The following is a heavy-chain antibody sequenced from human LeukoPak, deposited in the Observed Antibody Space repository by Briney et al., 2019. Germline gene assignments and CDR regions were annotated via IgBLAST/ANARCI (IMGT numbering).Heavy chain of an antibody. CDR3: ARSQWLRLDVFDI. J-gene: IGHJ3*02. Sequence: PGGSLRLSCAASGFSFSGYWMGWVRRAPGKGLEWVANIKQDGSEKDYVDSVKGRFTISRDNAKNSLYLQMNSLRAGDAAVYYCARSQWLRLDVFDIWGQGTMVTVSS. CDR1: GFSFSGYW. V-gene: IGHV3-7*01. CDR2: IKQDGSEK. D-gene: IGHD5-12*01.